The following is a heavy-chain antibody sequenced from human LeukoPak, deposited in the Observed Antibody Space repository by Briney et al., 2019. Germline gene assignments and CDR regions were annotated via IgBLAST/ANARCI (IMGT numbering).Heavy chain of an antibody. CDR1: GYTFTGYY. J-gene: IGHJ4*02. CDR3: ARGIAAAGMGQVYFDY. Sequence: ASVKVSCKASGYTFTGYYMHWVRQAPGQGLEWMGWINPNSGGTNYAQKFQGRVTMTRDTSISTAYMELSRLRSDDTAVYYCARGIAAAGMGQVYFDYWGQGTLVTVSS. D-gene: IGHD6-13*01. V-gene: IGHV1-2*02. CDR2: INPNSGGT.